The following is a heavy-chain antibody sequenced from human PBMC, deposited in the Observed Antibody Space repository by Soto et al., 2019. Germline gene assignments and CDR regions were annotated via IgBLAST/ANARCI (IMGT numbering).Heavy chain of an antibody. CDR3: ARSSTNMGHGYYYGMDV. Sequence: TSETLSLTCTVSGGPISSSSYYWGWIRQPPGKGLEWIGSIYYSGSTYYNPSLKSRVTISVDTSKNQFSLKLSSVTAADTAVYYCARSSTNMGHGYYYGMDVWGQGTTVTVSS. V-gene: IGHV4-39*01. CDR1: GGPISSSSYY. D-gene: IGHD2-8*01. J-gene: IGHJ6*02. CDR2: IYYSGST.